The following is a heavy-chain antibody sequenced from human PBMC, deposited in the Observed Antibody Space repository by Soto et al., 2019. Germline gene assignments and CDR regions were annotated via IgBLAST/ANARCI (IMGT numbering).Heavy chain of an antibody. CDR3: AKDRDRTWSLDY. V-gene: IGHV4-39*02. D-gene: IGHD1-7*01. Sequence: SETLSLTYTVSGGSIGSSSFHWGWIRQPPGKGLEWIGSIYYSGSTYYSPSLKSRVTISVDTSKNQFSLYLQMNTLRPDDTALYYCAKDRDRTWSLDYWGQGALVTVSS. CDR2: IYYSGST. CDR1: GGSIGSSSFH. J-gene: IGHJ4*02.